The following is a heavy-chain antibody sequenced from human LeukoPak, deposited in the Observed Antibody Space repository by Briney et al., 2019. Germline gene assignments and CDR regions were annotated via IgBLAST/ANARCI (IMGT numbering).Heavy chain of an antibody. Sequence: ASVKVSCKVSGYTLTELSMHWVRQAPGKGLEWMGGFDPEDGETIYAQKFQGRVTMTEDTSTDTAYMELSSLRSEDPAVYYCATPYGGYGGGYFDYWGQGTLVTASS. J-gene: IGHJ4*02. V-gene: IGHV1-24*01. D-gene: IGHD5-12*01. CDR1: GYTLTELS. CDR2: FDPEDGET. CDR3: ATPYGGYGGGYFDY.